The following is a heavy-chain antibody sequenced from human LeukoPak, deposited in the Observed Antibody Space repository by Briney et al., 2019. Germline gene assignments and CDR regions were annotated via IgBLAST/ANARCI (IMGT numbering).Heavy chain of an antibody. Sequence: GGSLRLSCAASGFTFSSYGMHWVRQAPGKGLEWVAVISYDGSNKYYADSVKGRFTISRDNSKNTLYLQMNSLRAEDTAVYYCAKSLLWFGELHPNFDYWGQGTLVTVSS. CDR2: ISYDGSNK. CDR3: AKSLLWFGELHPNFDY. J-gene: IGHJ4*02. V-gene: IGHV3-30*18. CDR1: GFTFSSYG. D-gene: IGHD3-10*01.